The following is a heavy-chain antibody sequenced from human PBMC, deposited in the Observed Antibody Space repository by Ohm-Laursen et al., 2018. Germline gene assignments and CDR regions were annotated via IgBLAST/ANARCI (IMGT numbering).Heavy chain of an antibody. J-gene: IGHJ4*02. Sequence: SLRLSCTASGFTFSNAWMSWVRQAPGKGLEWVGRIKSKTDGGTTDYAAPVKGRFTISRDDSKNTLYLQVNSLKTEDTAVYYCTTEYYYDSSGYYSQFDYWGQGALVTVSS. CDR1: GFTFSNAW. D-gene: IGHD3-22*01. CDR2: IKSKTDGGTT. V-gene: IGHV3-15*01. CDR3: TTEYYYDSSGYYSQFDY.